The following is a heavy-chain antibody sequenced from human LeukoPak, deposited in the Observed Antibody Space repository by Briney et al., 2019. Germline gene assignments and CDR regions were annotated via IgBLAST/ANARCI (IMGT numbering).Heavy chain of an antibody. Sequence: ASVKVSCKASGGTFSSYAISWVRQAPGQGLEWMGGIIPIFGTANYAQKFQGRVTITADEDTRTDYMEMSRLRAEETDGYYCERGPATVWFDPWGQGTLVTVSS. J-gene: IGHJ5*02. V-gene: IGHV1-69*13. CDR1: GGTFSSYA. CDR3: ERGPATVWFDP. CDR2: IIPIFGTA. D-gene: IGHD4-11*01.